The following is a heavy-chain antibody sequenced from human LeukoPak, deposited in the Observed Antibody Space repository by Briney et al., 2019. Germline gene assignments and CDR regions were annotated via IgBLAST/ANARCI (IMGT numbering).Heavy chain of an antibody. CDR1: GFTFSSYW. D-gene: IGHD3-10*01. CDR2: IKQDGSEK. CDR3: ARAGPVRYGSGSYFSL. Sequence: GGSLRLSCAASGFTFSSYWMSWVRQAPGKGLEWVANIKQDGSEKYYVDSVKGRFTISRDNAKNSLYLQMNSLRAEDTAVYYCARAGPVRYGSGSYFSLWGQGTLVTVSS. V-gene: IGHV3-7*01. J-gene: IGHJ4*02.